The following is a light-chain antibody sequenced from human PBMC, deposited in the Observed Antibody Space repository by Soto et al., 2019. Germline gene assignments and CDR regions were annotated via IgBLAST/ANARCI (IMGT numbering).Light chain of an antibody. J-gene: IGKJ5*01. CDR3: QQSYSTPIT. CDR2: AAS. CDR1: QNIASY. V-gene: IGKV1-39*01. Sequence: EIPMTQSPSSLSASVEDRVTITCRASQNIASYLNWYQQKPGKAPKLLIYAASTLQSGVPSRFSGSGSGTDFTLTISSLQPEDFATYYCQQSYSTPITFGQGTRLEIK.